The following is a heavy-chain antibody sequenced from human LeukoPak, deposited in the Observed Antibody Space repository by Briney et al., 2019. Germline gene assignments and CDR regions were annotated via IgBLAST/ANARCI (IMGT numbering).Heavy chain of an antibody. D-gene: IGHD3-22*01. CDR1: GGSISSGGYY. J-gene: IGHJ4*02. Sequence: SETLSLTCTVSGGSISSGGYYWSWICQHPGKGLEWIGYIYYSGSTYYNPSLKSRVTISVDTSKNQFSLKLSSVTAADTAVYYCARVRPYYDSSGYYLDYWGQGTLVTVSS. V-gene: IGHV4-31*03. CDR2: IYYSGST. CDR3: ARVRPYYDSSGYYLDY.